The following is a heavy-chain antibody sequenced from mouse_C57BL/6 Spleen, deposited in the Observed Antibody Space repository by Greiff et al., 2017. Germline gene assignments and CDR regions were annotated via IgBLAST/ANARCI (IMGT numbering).Heavy chain of an antibody. V-gene: IGHV1-81*01. CDR2: IYPRSGNT. Sequence: VKLQESGAELARPGASVKLSCKASGYTFTSYGISWVKQRTGQGLEWIGEIYPRSGNTYYNEKFKGKATLTADKSSSTAYMELRSLTSEDSAVYFCARWGDGTYFDYWGQGTTLTVSS. CDR3: ARWGDGTYFDY. J-gene: IGHJ2*01. CDR1: GYTFTSYG. D-gene: IGHD4-1*01.